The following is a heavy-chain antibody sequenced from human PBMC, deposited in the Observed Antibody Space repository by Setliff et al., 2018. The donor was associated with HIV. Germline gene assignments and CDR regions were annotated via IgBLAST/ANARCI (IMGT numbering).Heavy chain of an antibody. J-gene: IGHJ4*02. CDR1: GYSISNGYY. CDR3: AARNSGNPTRHFDY. CDR2: IYHSGST. V-gene: IGHV4-38-2*01. Sequence: PSETLSLTCALPGYSISNGYYWGWIRQPSGKGLEWIGSIYHSGSTFYNPSLRSRVTISVDTSQDQFSLRLTSVTAADTAVYYCAARNSGNPTRHFDYWGQGTLVTVSS. D-gene: IGHD3-10*01.